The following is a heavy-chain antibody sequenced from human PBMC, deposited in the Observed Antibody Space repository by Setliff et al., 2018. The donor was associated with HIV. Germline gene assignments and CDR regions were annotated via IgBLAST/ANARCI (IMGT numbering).Heavy chain of an antibody. Sequence: SETLSLTCTVSGGSISSGSYYWSWIRQPAGKGLEWIGHLFARGTSNYNPSLKGRVTISVDTSKNQFSLKLSSVTASDTAVYYCARSPERGYDSDWFDPWGQGTLVTVSS. CDR2: LFARGTS. V-gene: IGHV4-61*10. CDR1: GGSISSGSYY. J-gene: IGHJ5*02. D-gene: IGHD5-12*01. CDR3: ARSPERGYDSDWFDP.